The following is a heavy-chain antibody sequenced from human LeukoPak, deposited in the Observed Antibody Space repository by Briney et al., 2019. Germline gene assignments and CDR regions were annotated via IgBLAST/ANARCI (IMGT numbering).Heavy chain of an antibody. Sequence: GGSLRLSCAASGFTFRSYWMHWVRQAPGKGLVWVSRIKSDGSTTTYADSVKGRFTISRDNAKNTLFLQINSLRAEDTAVYYCAKDFSVYAYDFWGPGTVVSVSS. CDR1: GFTFRSYW. D-gene: IGHD5/OR15-5a*01. J-gene: IGHJ4*02. CDR3: AKDFSVYAYDF. CDR2: IKSDGSTT. V-gene: IGHV3-74*01.